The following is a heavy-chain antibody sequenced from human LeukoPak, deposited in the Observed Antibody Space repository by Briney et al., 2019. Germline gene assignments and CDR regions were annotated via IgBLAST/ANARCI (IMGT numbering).Heavy chain of an antibody. Sequence: GGSLRLSCAASGFTFSTYWMHWVRQAPGKGLVWVSRMNSDGSTTNYADSVKGRFTVSRDNAKNTLFLQMSILRAEDTAVYYCATGGRYYLDNWGQGTLVTVSS. CDR2: MNSDGSTT. J-gene: IGHJ4*02. CDR1: GFTFSTYW. CDR3: ATGGRYYLDN. V-gene: IGHV3-74*01.